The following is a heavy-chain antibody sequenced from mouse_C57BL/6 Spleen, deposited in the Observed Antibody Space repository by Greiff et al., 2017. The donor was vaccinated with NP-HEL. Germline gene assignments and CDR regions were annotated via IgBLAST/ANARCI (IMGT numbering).Heavy chain of an antibody. D-gene: IGHD2-5*01. CDR1: GYTFTSYW. V-gene: IGHV1-69*01. CDR2: IDPSDSYT. Sequence: QVQLQQPGAELVMPGASVKLSCKASGYTFTSYWMHWVKQRPGQGLEWIAEIDPSDSYTNYNRKFKGKSTLTVDKSSSTAYMQLSSLTSEDSAVDYCARVGNYSNGPWFAYWGQGTLVTVSA. CDR3: ARVGNYSNGPWFAY. J-gene: IGHJ3*01.